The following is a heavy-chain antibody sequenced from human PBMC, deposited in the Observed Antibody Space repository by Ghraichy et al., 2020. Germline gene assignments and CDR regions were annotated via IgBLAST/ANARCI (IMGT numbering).Heavy chain of an antibody. CDR2: IKQDGSEK. CDR1: GFTFSSYW. CDR3: AREGYYDFWSGWGAFDI. Sequence: GGSLRLSCAASGFTFSSYWMSWVRQAPGKGLEWVANIKQDGSEKYYVDSVKGRFTISRDNAKNSLYLQMNSLRAEDTAVYYCAREGYYDFWSGWGAFDIWGQGTMVTVSS. D-gene: IGHD3-3*01. V-gene: IGHV3-7*03. J-gene: IGHJ3*02.